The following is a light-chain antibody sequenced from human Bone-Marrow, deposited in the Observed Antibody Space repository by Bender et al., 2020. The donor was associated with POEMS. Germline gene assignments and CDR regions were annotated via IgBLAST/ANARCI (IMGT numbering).Light chain of an antibody. CDR2: KDS. CDR1: NIASKN. CDR3: QSSDSSGRMVV. Sequence: SYVLTQPPSVSVAPGQTATITCGGDNIASKNLHWYQQKPGQAPVMLIYKDSQRASGIPERFSGSSSGTTVTLTISGVQAEDGADYYCQSSDSSGRMVVFGGGTKLTVL. J-gene: IGLJ3*02. V-gene: IGLV3-25*03.